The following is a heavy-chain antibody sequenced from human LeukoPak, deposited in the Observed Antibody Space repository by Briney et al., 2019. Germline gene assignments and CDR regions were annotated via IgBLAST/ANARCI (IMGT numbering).Heavy chain of an antibody. Sequence: SETLSLTCAVSGGSISSSNWWSWVRQPPGKGLEWIGEINHSGSTNYNPSLKSRVTISVDTSKNQFSLKLSSVTAADTAVYYCARRRCSSTSCYAYRVVVNWFDPWGQGTLVTVSS. D-gene: IGHD2-2*01. CDR3: ARRRCSSTSCYAYRVVVNWFDP. CDR2: INHSGST. J-gene: IGHJ5*02. CDR1: GGSISSSNW. V-gene: IGHV4-4*02.